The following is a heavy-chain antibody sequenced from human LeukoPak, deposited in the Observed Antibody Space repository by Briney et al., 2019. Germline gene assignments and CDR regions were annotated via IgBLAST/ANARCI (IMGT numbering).Heavy chain of an antibody. Sequence: GGSLRLSCAASGFTFSSYAMHWVRQAPGKGLEWVAVISYDGSNKYYADSVKGRFTISRDNSKNTLYLQMNSLRAEDTAAYYCARAPGFIYGGFDYWGQGTLVTVSS. D-gene: IGHD3-3*02. CDR2: ISYDGSNK. CDR3: ARAPGFIYGGFDY. J-gene: IGHJ4*02. V-gene: IGHV3-30-3*01. CDR1: GFTFSSYA.